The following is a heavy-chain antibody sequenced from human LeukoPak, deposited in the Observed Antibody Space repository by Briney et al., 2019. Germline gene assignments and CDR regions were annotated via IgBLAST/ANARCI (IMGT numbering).Heavy chain of an antibody. J-gene: IGHJ4*02. CDR3: ARDPSGSLDY. D-gene: IGHD1-26*01. CDR2: IYHSGST. V-gene: IGHV4-30-2*01. CDR1: CGSISSGGYY. Sequence: SETLFLTCTVSCGSISSGGYYWSWIRQPPGKGLEWIGYIYHSGSTYYTPSLKSRVTISVDRSKNQFSLKLSSVAAADTAVYYCARDPSGSLDYWGQGTLVTVSS.